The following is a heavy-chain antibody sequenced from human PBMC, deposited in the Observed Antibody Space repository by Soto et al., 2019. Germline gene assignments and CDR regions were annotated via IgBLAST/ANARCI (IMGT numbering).Heavy chain of an antibody. D-gene: IGHD4-17*01. CDR3: ARAHYGDYGYGMDV. V-gene: IGHV4-30-2*01. J-gene: IGHJ6*02. Sequence: QLQLQESGSGLVKPSQTLSLTCAVSGGSISSGGYSWTWIRQPPGKGLEWIGYIYDSGTTYYNPSLQSRVTISVDRSKNQFSLKLSSVTAADTAVYYCARAHYGDYGYGMDVWGQGTTVTVSS. CDR2: IYDSGTT. CDR1: GGSISSGGYS.